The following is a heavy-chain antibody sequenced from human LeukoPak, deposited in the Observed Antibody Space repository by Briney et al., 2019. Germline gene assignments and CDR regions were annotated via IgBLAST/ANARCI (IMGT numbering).Heavy chain of an antibody. V-gene: IGHV1-8*01. J-gene: IGHJ6*02. CDR2: MNPNRGNT. D-gene: IGHD6-13*01. CDR3: ARGGAAAAGTKYYYYYYGMDV. Sequence: ASVKVSCKASGYTFTSYDITWVRQATGQGLEWMGWMNPNRGNTGYAQKFQGRVTMTRNTSISTAYMELSSLRSEDTAVYYCARGGAAAAGTKYYYYYYGMDVWGQGTTVTVSS. CDR1: GYTFTSYD.